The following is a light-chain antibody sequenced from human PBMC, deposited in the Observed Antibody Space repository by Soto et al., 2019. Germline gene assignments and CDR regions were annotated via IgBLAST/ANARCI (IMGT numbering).Light chain of an antibody. Sequence: EIVMTQSPATLSVSPGERATLSCRASQSVSSNLAWYQQKPGQAPRLLIYDASTRAAGIPARFIGSGSGTDFTLTISSLEPEDFAVYYCQQRSNWPPITFGQGTRLEIK. J-gene: IGKJ5*01. V-gene: IGKV3-11*01. CDR2: DAS. CDR3: QQRSNWPPIT. CDR1: QSVSSN.